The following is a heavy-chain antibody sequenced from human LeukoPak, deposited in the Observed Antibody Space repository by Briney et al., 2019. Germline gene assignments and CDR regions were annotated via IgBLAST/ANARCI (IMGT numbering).Heavy chain of an antibody. CDR2: IRYDGSSK. D-gene: IGHD4-17*01. CDR3: AKPMTTVTTSFDY. Sequence: RPGGSLRLSCAASGFTFSSYGMHWVRQAPGKGLEWVAFIRYDGSSKYYADSVKGRFTISRDNSKNTLYLQMNSLRAEDTAVYYCAKPMTTVTTSFDYWGQGTLVTVSS. CDR1: GFTFSSYG. V-gene: IGHV3-30*02. J-gene: IGHJ4*02.